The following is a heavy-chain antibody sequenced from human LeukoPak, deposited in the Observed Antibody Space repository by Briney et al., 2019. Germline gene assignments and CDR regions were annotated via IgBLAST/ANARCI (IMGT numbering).Heavy chain of an antibody. CDR1: GYTFTAYY. CDR2: INPNSGDT. J-gene: IGHJ3*02. Sequence: ASVKVSCKASGYTFTAYYIHWVRQAPGQGLEWMGCINPNSGDTTLLQRFQGRVTMTRDTSIITAYMELSSLTSDDTGMYYCARGPTLGLDIWGQGTMVTVSS. CDR3: ARGPTLGLDI. V-gene: IGHV1-2*02.